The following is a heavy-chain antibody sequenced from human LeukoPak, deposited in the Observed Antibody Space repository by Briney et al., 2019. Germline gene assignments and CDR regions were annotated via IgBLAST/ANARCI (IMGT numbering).Heavy chain of an antibody. Sequence: GGSLRLSCAASGFTVSNDYMSWVRQAPGKGLEWVGRIFSKAHGETTDYGAPVKGRFTISRDDSKNTVYLQMNSLKTEDTGMYYCITWYDGSGDYWGRGTLVTVSS. D-gene: IGHD3-22*01. CDR1: GFTVSNDY. J-gene: IGHJ4*02. V-gene: IGHV3-15*01. CDR3: ITWYDGSGDY. CDR2: IFSKAHGETT.